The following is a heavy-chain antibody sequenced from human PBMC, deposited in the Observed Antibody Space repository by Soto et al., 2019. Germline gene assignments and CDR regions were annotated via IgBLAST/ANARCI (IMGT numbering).Heavy chain of an antibody. Sequence: QVQLVESGGGVVQPGRSLRLSCAASGFTFSSYGMHWVRQAPGKGREWVAVIWYDGSNKYYADSVKGRFTISRDNSKNTLYLQMNSLRAEDTAVYYCARRPRNLMTTDGMDVWGQGTTVTVSS. D-gene: IGHD3-16*01. CDR2: IWYDGSNK. CDR3: ARRPRNLMTTDGMDV. CDR1: GFTFSSYG. V-gene: IGHV3-33*01. J-gene: IGHJ6*02.